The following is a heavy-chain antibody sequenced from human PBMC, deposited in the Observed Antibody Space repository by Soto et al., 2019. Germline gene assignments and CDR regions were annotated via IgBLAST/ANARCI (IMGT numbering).Heavy chain of an antibody. J-gene: IGHJ3*02. D-gene: IGHD3-3*01. V-gene: IGHV1-18*01. CDR3: GVSTIFGVVSTHDAFDI. Sequence: ASVKVSCKASGYTFTSYGISWVRQAPGQGLEWMGWISAYNGNTNYAQKLQGRVTMTTDTSTSTAYMELRSLRSDDTAVDYCGVSTIFGVVSTHDAFDIWGQGTMVTVSS. CDR2: ISAYNGNT. CDR1: GYTFTSYG.